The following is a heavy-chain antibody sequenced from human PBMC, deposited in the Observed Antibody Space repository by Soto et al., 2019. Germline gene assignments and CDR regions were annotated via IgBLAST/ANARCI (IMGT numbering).Heavy chain of an antibody. CDR1: AASSGRSSYF. V-gene: IGHV4-39*01. CDR3: ARRDRGGNGGKSFPF. J-gene: IGHJ4*02. D-gene: IGHD5-12*01. CDR2: LYYSGSA. Sequence: KTSETLSLTCTVSAASSGRSSYFWGWIRQPPGKGLEWIGSLYYSGSAYYNPSPYSRVTISADTSKNLLSLKLRSVTAADTAVYYCARRDRGGNGGKSFPFWGQGTLVTVSS.